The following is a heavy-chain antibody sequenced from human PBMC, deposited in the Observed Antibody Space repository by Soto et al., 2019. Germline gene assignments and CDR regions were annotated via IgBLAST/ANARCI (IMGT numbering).Heavy chain of an antibody. V-gene: IGHV1-3*01. D-gene: IGHD2-15*01. J-gene: IGHJ6*02. CDR1: GYTFTSYA. CDR3: EREAAYCSGGSCYSSYYGMDV. Sequence: ASVKVSCKASGYTFTSYAMHWVRQAPGQRLEWMGWINAGNGNTKYSQKFQGRVTITRDTSASTAYMELSSLRSEDTAVYYCEREAAYCSGGSCYSSYYGMDVWGQGTTVTVSS. CDR2: INAGNGNT.